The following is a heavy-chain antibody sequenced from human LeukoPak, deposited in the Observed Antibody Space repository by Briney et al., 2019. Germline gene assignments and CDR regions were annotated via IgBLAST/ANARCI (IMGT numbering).Heavy chain of an antibody. CDR2: ISYEGSNK. Sequence: GGSLRLSCVASGFTFSSYGIHWVRQAPGKGLEWLAVISYEGSNKYYADSVKGRFTISRDNAKNSLYLQMNSLRAEDTAVYYCARGGEGYCTSTHCYIAYWGQGTLVTASS. D-gene: IGHD2-2*02. CDR1: GFTFSSYG. CDR3: ARGGEGYCTSTHCYIAY. J-gene: IGHJ4*02. V-gene: IGHV3-30*03.